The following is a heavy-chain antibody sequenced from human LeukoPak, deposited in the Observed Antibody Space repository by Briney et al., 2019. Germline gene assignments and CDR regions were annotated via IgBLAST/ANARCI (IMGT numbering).Heavy chain of an antibody. Sequence: WESLRLSCAASGCSFSSHAMTWVRQAPGRGLEWVSTINGSGDSTYDADSVKGRFTISRDNSKNPVYLQMNSLRVEDTAIYYCVRARAWFEEFMSWGQGPLVTV. CDR3: VRARAWFEEFMS. CDR2: INGSGDST. V-gene: IGHV3-23*01. J-gene: IGHJ4*02. D-gene: IGHD3-10*01. CDR1: GCSFSSHA.